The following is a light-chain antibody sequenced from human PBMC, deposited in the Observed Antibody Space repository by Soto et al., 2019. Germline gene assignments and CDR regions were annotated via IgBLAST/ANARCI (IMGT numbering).Light chain of an antibody. CDR3: QQYGNSPLT. Sequence: EIVLTQSPGTLSLSPGERGTLSCRASQSVSSGYLAWYQQKPGQAPRLLIYDASSRATGIPDRFSGSGSGTDFTLTISRLEPEDFAVYYCQQYGNSPLTFGGGTKVDIK. CDR2: DAS. V-gene: IGKV3-20*01. CDR1: QSVSSGY. J-gene: IGKJ4*01.